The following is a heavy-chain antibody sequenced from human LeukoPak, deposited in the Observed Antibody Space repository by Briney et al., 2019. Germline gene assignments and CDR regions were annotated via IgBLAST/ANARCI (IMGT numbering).Heavy chain of an antibody. Sequence: PSETLSLTCAVSGGSISSSNWWSWVRQPPGKGLEWIGEIYHSGSTNYNPSLKSRVTISVDTSKNQFSLKLSSVTAADTAVYYCARRIEDYYDSSGTPAMAFDIWGQGTMVTVSS. V-gene: IGHV4-4*02. D-gene: IGHD3-22*01. CDR1: GGSISSSNW. J-gene: IGHJ3*02. CDR2: IYHSGST. CDR3: ARRIEDYYDSSGTPAMAFDI.